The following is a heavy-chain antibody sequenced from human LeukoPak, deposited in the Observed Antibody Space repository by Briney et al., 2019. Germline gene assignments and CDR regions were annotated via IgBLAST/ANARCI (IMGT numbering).Heavy chain of an antibody. CDR3: ARDGGLGSDY. D-gene: IGHD4-23*01. CDR1: GGSISSGGYY. Sequence: SETLSLTCTVSGGSISSGGYYWSWIRQHPGKGLEWIGYIYYSGSTYYNPSLKSRVNISLDTSKNQFSLKLSSVTAADTAVYYCARDGGLGSDYWGQGTLVTVSS. V-gene: IGHV4-31*03. CDR2: IYYSGST. J-gene: IGHJ4*02.